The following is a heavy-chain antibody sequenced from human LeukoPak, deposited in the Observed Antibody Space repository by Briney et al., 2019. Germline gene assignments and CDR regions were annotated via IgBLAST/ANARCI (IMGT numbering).Heavy chain of an antibody. D-gene: IGHD6-13*01. Sequence: QPGRSLRLSCAASGFTFSSYGMHWVRQAPGKGLEWVAVIWYDGSNKYYADSVKGRFTISRDNSKNTLYLQMNSLRAEDTAVYYCARWAFSSWYSFDYWGQGTLVTVSS. CDR1: GFTFSSYG. J-gene: IGHJ4*02. CDR2: IWYDGSNK. CDR3: ARWAFSSWYSFDY. V-gene: IGHV3-33*01.